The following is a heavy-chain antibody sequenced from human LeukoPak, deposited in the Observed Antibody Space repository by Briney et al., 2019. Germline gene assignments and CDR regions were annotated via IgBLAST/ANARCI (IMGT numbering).Heavy chain of an antibody. J-gene: IGHJ3*02. CDR3: ARDSYLDAFDI. V-gene: IGHV4-34*01. D-gene: IGHD5-18*01. Sequence: PSETLSLTCAVYGGSFSGYGWSWIRQPPGKGLEWIGEINHSGSTNYNPSLKSRVTISVDTSKNQFSLKLSSVTAADTAVYYCARDSYLDAFDIWGQGTMVTVSS. CDR1: GGSFSGYG. CDR2: INHSGST.